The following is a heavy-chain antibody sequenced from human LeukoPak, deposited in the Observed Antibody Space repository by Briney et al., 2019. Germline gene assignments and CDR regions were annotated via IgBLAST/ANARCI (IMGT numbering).Heavy chain of an antibody. Sequence: SETLSLTCTVSGGSISSHYWSWIRQPPGKGLEWIGYIYYSGNANYNPSLKSRVTISVDTSKNQFSLKLSSVTAADTAVYYCARDGDCSSTSCPYNWFDPWGQGTLVTVSS. J-gene: IGHJ5*02. V-gene: IGHV4-59*11. CDR2: IYYSGNA. CDR3: ARDGDCSSTSCPYNWFDP. CDR1: GGSISSHY. D-gene: IGHD2-2*01.